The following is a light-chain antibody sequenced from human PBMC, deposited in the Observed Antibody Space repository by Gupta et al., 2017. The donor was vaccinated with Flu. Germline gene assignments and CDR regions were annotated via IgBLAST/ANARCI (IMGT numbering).Light chain of an antibody. CDR3: QQRDSTPRT. CDR1: QSISNY. Sequence: DIQMTQSPSSLSASVGDRVTITCRASQSISNYLNWYQQKPGKAPKLLIYAASRLQSGVPSRFSGSGSGTDFTLTISSLQPEDFATYYCQQRDSTPRTFGQGTKLEIK. J-gene: IGKJ2*01. CDR2: AAS. V-gene: IGKV1-39*01.